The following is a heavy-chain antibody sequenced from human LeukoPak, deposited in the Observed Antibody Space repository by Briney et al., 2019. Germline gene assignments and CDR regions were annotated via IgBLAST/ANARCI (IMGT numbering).Heavy chain of an antibody. J-gene: IGHJ6*03. CDR2: IIPIFGKA. Sequence: SVPVTFLASGGTFIHYAISWLRQARGKELEWMGVIIPIFGKANYAQKFQGRVTLNTQEPPREAYIELSSLRAEDTAVYYCERGRPVRGVIPRTYYYYMDVWGKGTTVTVSS. CDR3: ERGRPVRGVIPRTYYYYMDV. V-gene: IGHV1-69*05. D-gene: IGHD3-10*01. CDR1: GGTFIHYA.